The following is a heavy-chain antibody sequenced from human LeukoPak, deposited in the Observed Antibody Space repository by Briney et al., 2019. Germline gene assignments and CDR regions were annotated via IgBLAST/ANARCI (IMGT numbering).Heavy chain of an antibody. CDR3: ARERSITIFGVVTDDAFDI. Sequence: GGSLRLSCAASGFTFSSYAMHWVRQAPGKGLEWVAVISYDGSNKYYADSVKGRLTISRDNSKNTLYLQMNSLRAEDTAVYYCARERSITIFGVVTDDAFDIWGQGTMVTVSS. V-gene: IGHV3-30*04. J-gene: IGHJ3*02. D-gene: IGHD3-3*01. CDR1: GFTFSSYA. CDR2: ISYDGSNK.